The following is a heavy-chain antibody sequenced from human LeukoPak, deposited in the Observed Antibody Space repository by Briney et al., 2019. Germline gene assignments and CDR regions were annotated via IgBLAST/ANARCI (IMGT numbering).Heavy chain of an antibody. V-gene: IGHV4-34*01. CDR3: ARPPRHDFDDSRVHDAFDI. CDR2: INHGGST. CDR1: GGSFSGDF. J-gene: IGHJ3*02. D-gene: IGHD2-15*01. Sequence: SETLSLTCAVYGGSFSGDFWSWIRQSPGKGLEWIGEINHGGSTTYNPSLKSRVTISVDTSKNQFSLKLTSVTAADTAVYYCARPPRHDFDDSRVHDAFDIWGQGTMVTVSS.